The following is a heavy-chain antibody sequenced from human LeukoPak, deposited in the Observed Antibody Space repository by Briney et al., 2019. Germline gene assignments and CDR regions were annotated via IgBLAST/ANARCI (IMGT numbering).Heavy chain of an antibody. D-gene: IGHD5-12*01. V-gene: IGHV3-30*02. CDR2: IRFDGSTK. CDR3: AKGGFSGYDRAYFDY. Sequence: PGGSLRLSCAASGFTFSSYGMHWVRQAPGKGLEWVAFIRFDGSTKYYADSVEGRFTISRDNPKNTVYLQMNSLRADDTAVYYCAKGGFSGYDRAYFDYWGQGTLVTVSS. CDR1: GFTFSSYG. J-gene: IGHJ4*02.